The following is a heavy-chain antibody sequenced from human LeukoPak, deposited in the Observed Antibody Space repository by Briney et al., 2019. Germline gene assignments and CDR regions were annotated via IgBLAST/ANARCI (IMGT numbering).Heavy chain of an antibody. CDR1: GASFSNYY. V-gene: IGHV4-59*08. J-gene: IGHJ5*02. CDR2: IYSSGST. CDR3: ARQFDP. Sequence: SETLSLTCTVSGASFSNYYWSWIRQPPGKGLEWIGHIYSSGSTNYNPSLQRRLTISLDTPKNQFSLRLSSVTAADTAVYYCARQFDPWGQGILVTVSS.